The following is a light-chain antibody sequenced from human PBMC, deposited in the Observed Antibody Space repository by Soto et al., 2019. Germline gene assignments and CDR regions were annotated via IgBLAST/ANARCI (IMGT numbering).Light chain of an antibody. J-gene: IGKJ1*01. CDR2: DAS. V-gene: IGKV3-15*01. CDR3: QHYNNWPQT. Sequence: EIVMTQSPATLSVSPGERATLSCRASQSVSSNLAWYQQQPGQAPRLLIFDASTRATGIPARFSGSGSGTEFTLTISSLQSEDFAVYYCQHYNNWPQTFGQGTKVEIK. CDR1: QSVSSN.